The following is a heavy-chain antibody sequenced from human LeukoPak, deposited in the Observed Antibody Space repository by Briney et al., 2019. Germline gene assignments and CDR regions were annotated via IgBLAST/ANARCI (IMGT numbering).Heavy chain of an antibody. D-gene: IGHD6-19*01. CDR1: GYTFSSYG. Sequence: DSVTVSCKATGYTFSSYGISWVRQAPGQGLEWMGWISGYNANTNYAQKLQGRVTMTTDTSTRIAYMELRSLRSDDTALYYCARGGRSSPYSYAMDVWGQGTTVTVSS. CDR3: ARGGRSSPYSYAMDV. CDR2: ISGYNANT. V-gene: IGHV1-18*01. J-gene: IGHJ6*02.